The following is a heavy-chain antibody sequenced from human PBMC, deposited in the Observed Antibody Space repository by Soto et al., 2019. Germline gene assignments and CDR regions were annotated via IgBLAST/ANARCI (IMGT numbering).Heavy chain of an antibody. J-gene: IGHJ4*02. CDR2: ISSSSSYI. CDR3: ARDYYYSSGCFPPLDY. D-gene: IGHD3-22*01. Sequence: PGGSLRLSCAASGFTFSSYSMNWVRQAPGKGLEWVSSISSSSSYIYYADSVKGRFTISRDNAKNSLYLQMNSLRAEDTAVYYCARDYYYSSGCFPPLDYWCQESRVTVSS. V-gene: IGHV3-21*01. CDR1: GFTFSSYS.